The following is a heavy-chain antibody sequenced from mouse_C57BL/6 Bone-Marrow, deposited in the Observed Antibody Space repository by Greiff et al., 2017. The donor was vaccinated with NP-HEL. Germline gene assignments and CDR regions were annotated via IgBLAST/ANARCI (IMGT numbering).Heavy chain of an antibody. CDR2: IWRGGST. V-gene: IGHV2-2*01. CDR1: GFSLTSYG. Sequence: VQLQQSGPGLVQPSQSLSITCTVSGFSLTSYGVHWVRQSPGKGLEWLGVIWRGGSTAYNAAFISRLSISKDNSKSQVFCKMNSLQADDTAIYYCARNGGYYYFDYWGQGTTLTVSS. J-gene: IGHJ2*01. CDR3: ARNGGYYYFDY. D-gene: IGHD2-3*01.